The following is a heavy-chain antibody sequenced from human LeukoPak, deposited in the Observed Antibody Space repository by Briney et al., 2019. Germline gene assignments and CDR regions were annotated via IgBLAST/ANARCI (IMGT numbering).Heavy chain of an antibody. CDR3: VRVGEDYGDRWDF. CDR2: ISWNSGRT. J-gene: IGHJ4*02. D-gene: IGHD4-17*01. Sequence: GRFLRLSCVASRFTFGDFAMYWVQQAPGKGLEWVSGISWNSGRTGYADSVRGRFTISRDNAKNTLYLQMNSLRAEDTAVYYCVRVGEDYGDRWDFWGQGTLVTVSS. CDR1: RFTFGDFA. V-gene: IGHV3-9*01.